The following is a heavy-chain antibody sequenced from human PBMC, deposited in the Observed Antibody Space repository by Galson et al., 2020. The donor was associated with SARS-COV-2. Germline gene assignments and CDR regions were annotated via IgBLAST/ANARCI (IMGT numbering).Heavy chain of an antibody. D-gene: IGHD3-22*01. CDR2: ISGSSGGT. J-gene: IGHJ4*02. CDR3: AKEDDTRGYFWGGLTY. Sequence: QASETLSLTCAASGFTFRNYAMTWVRQAPGKGLEWVSAISGSSGGTYYADSVKGRFTISRDNSKNTLYLQMNRLRAADTAVYYCAKEDDTRGYFWGGLTYWGQGALVTVSS. V-gene: IGHV3-23*01. CDR1: GFTFRNYA.